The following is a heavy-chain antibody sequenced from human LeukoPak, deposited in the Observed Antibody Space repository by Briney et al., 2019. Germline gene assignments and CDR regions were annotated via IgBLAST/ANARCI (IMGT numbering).Heavy chain of an antibody. J-gene: IGHJ4*02. CDR3: AKDLGSSSGWHY. CDR2: ISGSSGST. CDR1: GFTFSSYA. D-gene: IGHD6-19*01. V-gene: IGHV3-23*01. Sequence: GGSLRLSCAASGFTFSSYAMSWVRHAPGKGLEWVSAISGSSGSTYYADSVKGRFTISRDNAKNTLYLQMNSLRAEDTAVYYCAKDLGSSSGWHYWGQGTLVTVSS.